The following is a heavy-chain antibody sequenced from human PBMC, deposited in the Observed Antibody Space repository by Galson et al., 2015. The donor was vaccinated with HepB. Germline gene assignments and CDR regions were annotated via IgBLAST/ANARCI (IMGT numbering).Heavy chain of an antibody. CDR3: ATLQSITGTPRWFDP. J-gene: IGHJ5*02. V-gene: IGHV1-18*01. D-gene: IGHD1-7*01. Sequence: SVKVSCKASGYRFTDNGISWVRQAPGQGLEWMAWISTNSGNTNYAQKFQGRVTVTTDTSTSTAYMELRSLKSEDTAVYYCATLQSITGTPRWFDPWGQGTLVTVSS. CDR2: ISTNSGNT. CDR1: GYRFTDNG.